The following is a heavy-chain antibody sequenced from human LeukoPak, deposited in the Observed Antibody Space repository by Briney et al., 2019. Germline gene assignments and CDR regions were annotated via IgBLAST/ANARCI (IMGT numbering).Heavy chain of an antibody. V-gene: IGHV1-2*02. Sequence: GASVKVSCKASGYTFNSYGFSWVRQAPGQGLEWMGWVNPNSGRTNYAQKFQGRVTMTRDTSISTAYMELSRLTSDDTAVYYCARYDDSDYWGQGTLVTVSS. CDR2: VNPNSGRT. CDR1: GYTFNSYG. J-gene: IGHJ4*02. D-gene: IGHD3-3*01. CDR3: ARYDDSDY.